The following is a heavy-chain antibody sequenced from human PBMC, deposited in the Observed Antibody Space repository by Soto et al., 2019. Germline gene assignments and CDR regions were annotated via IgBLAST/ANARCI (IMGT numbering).Heavy chain of an antibody. J-gene: IGHJ4*02. CDR2: IYYSGHT. CDR3: VVVAFTGFDY. V-gene: IGHV4-30-4*02. CDR1: GGSITSGDNY. Sequence: KPSETLSLTCTVSGGSITSGDNYWSWIRQPPGKGLEWIGYIYYSGHTYYNPSLKSRLTISVDTSKNQFSLRDEDTALYYCAKDLLVVVAFTGFDYWGQGTLVTVSS. D-gene: IGHD2-15*01.